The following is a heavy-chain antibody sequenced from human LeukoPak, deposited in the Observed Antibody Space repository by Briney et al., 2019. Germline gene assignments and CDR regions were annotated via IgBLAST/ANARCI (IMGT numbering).Heavy chain of an antibody. V-gene: IGHV7-4-1*02. J-gene: IGHJ4*02. D-gene: IGHD1-26*01. Sequence: ASVKVSCKASGYTFTSYILNWVRQAPGQGLECMGWINTNTGNPTYAQGFTGRFVFSLDTSVSTAYLQISSLKAEDTALYYCARASTPKVGATIYYFDYWGQGTLVTVSS. CDR3: ARASTPKVGATIYYFDY. CDR1: GYTFTSYI. CDR2: INTNTGNP.